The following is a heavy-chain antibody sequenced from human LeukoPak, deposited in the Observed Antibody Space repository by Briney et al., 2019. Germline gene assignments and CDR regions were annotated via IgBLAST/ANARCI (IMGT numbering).Heavy chain of an antibody. D-gene: IGHD3-3*01. V-gene: IGHV1-69*05. CDR2: IIPIFGTA. Sequence: SVKVSCKASGDTFSSYAISWVRQAPGQGLEWMGGIIPIFGTANYAQKFQGRVTITTDESTSTAYMELSSLRSEDTAVYYCARGLNDFWSGYNYWGQGTLVTVSS. J-gene: IGHJ4*02. CDR1: GDTFSSYA. CDR3: ARGLNDFWSGYNY.